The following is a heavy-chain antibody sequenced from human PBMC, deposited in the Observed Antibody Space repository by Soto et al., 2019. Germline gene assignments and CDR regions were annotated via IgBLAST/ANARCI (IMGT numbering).Heavy chain of an antibody. Sequence: GGSLRLSCAAPGFNFNIHALHWIRQAPGEGLEWVAVMSPGGNSQYYADSVKGRFTISRDTSRSTLYLQMTSLRPEDTAVYYCASGAAFYYDTSRYWGQGTLVTVSS. CDR3: ASGAAFYYDTSRY. CDR2: MSPGGNSQ. CDR1: GFNFNIHA. V-gene: IGHV3-30-3*01. J-gene: IGHJ4*02. D-gene: IGHD3-22*01.